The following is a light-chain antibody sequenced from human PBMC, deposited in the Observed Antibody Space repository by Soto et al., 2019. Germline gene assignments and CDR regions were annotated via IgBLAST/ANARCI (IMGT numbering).Light chain of an antibody. CDR3: QHYSTWLWT. CDR2: GAS. Sequence: EIVMTQSPATLSVSPGERATLSCRASQSVSSKLAWYQQKPGQGPRLLIYGASTRATGIPARFSGSGSETEFTLTISSLQYEDFAVYYCQHYSTWLWTFGQGTKVEIK. V-gene: IGKV3-15*01. CDR1: QSVSSK. J-gene: IGKJ1*01.